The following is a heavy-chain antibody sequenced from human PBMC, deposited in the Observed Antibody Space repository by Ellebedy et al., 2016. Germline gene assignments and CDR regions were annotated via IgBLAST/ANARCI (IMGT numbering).Heavy chain of an antibody. D-gene: IGHD6-19*01. CDR2: ISPTSTYI. V-gene: IGHV3-21*01. CDR1: GFSFSYYS. J-gene: IGHJ3*02. CDR3: AKTRPITVAGPDALDI. Sequence: GGSLRLSCAASGFSFSYYSMGWVRQAPGKGLEWVSSISPTSTYIYYADSVKGRFTISRDNAEDSVYLQMNSLRAEDTAVYYCAKTRPITVAGPDALDIWGQGTVVTVSS.